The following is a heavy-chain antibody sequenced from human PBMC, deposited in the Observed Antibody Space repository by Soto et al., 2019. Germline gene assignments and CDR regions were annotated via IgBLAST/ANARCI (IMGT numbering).Heavy chain of an antibody. CDR3: ARNLRRQTRMTTVTSLALTSHNWIDP. CDR2: IYYSGST. CDR1: GGSISSSSYY. D-gene: IGHD4-17*01. V-gene: IGHV4-39*01. Sequence: QLQLQESGPGLVKPSETLSLTCTVSGGSISSSSYYWGWIRQPPGKGLGWIGSIYYSGSTYYNPSLKSRVTISVDTSKNQSSLKLRSVTAADTAVYYCARNLRRQTRMTTVTSLALTSHNWIDPWGQGTLVTVSS. J-gene: IGHJ5*02.